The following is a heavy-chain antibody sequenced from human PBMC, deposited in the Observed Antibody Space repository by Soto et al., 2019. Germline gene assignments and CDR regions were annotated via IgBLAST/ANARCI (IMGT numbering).Heavy chain of an antibody. CDR1: GFTFSSYA. CDR2: ISGSGGST. J-gene: IGHJ4*02. V-gene: IGHV3-23*01. D-gene: IGHD6-6*01. Sequence: EVQVLESGGDLVQPGGSLRLSCAASGFTFSSYAMNWVRQAPEKGLEWVSAISGSGGSTYYTDSVKGRFTISRDNSKNTLYLQMSSLRAEDTAVYYCAKLRHSSSSGGVDYWGQGTLVTVSS. CDR3: AKLRHSSSSGGVDY.